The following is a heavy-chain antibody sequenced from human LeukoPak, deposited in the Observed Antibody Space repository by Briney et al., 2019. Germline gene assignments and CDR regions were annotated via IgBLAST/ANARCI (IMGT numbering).Heavy chain of an antibody. D-gene: IGHD1-14*01. V-gene: IGHV3-30*03. J-gene: IGHJ3*02. CDR1: GFTFSSYG. Sequence: AGGSLRLSCAASGFTFSSYGMHWVRQAPGKGLEWVAVISYDGSNKYYADSVKGRFTISRDNAKNSLSLQMNNLRFEGTAVYYCARIDSRRTFDIWGQGTMVTVSS. CDR3: ARIDSRRTFDI. CDR2: ISYDGSNK.